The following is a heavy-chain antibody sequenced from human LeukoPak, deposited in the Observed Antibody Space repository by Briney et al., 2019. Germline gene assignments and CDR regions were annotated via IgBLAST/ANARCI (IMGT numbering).Heavy chain of an antibody. CDR3: ASCLGYCTRLPDMDA. D-gene: IGHD2-8*01. CDR1: GGPFSNYY. CDR2: INHSGNT. V-gene: IGHV4-34*01. Sequence: SETLSLTCAVYGGPFSNYYWSWIRQPPGKGLEWIGEINHSGNTNFNPSLQSRVTISVDTSKNQFSLRLNSVTAADAAVYYCASCLGYCTRLPDMDAWSTGTRVTVSS. J-gene: IGHJ6*03.